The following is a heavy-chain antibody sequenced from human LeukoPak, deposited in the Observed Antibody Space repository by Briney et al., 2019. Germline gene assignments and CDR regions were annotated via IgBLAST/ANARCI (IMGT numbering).Heavy chain of an antibody. D-gene: IGHD2-2*01. V-gene: IGHV3-21*01. CDR3: ARSKLFSLLVVPLDY. CDR2: ISSSSSYI. J-gene: IGHJ4*02. CDR1: GFTFSSYS. Sequence: GGSLRLPCAASGFTFSSYSMNWVRQAPGKGLEWVSSISSSSSYIYYADSVKGRFTISRDNAKNSLYLQMNSLRAEDTAVYYCARSKLFSLLVVPLDYWGQGTLVTVSS.